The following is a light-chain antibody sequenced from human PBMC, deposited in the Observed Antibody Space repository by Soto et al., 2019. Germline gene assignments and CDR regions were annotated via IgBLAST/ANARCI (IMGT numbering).Light chain of an antibody. V-gene: IGKV1-39*01. J-gene: IGKJ4*01. CDR2: AAS. CDR3: QQSYSTLT. CDR1: QSISSY. Sequence: DSQITQSPSSLSASVGDRVTISCRSSQSISSYLNWYQQKPGKAPKLLIYAASSLQSGVPSRLRGSGSGTDFTLTISSLQPEDFATYYCQQSYSTLTLGGGTKVDIK.